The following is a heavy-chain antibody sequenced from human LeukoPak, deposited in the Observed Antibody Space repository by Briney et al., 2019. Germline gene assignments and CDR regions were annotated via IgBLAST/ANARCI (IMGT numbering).Heavy chain of an antibody. CDR2: IYSGDTT. CDR1: GFTVSSYY. J-gene: IGHJ4*02. D-gene: IGHD1-26*01. V-gene: IGHV3-53*01. Sequence: GSLRLSCAASGFTVSSYYMSWVRQAPGKGLERVSAIYSGDTTYYADSVKGRFTVSRDNSKNTLYLQMDSLRAEDTAVYYCARDRNRGSYFLDYWGQGTLVIVSS. CDR3: ARDRNRGSYFLDY.